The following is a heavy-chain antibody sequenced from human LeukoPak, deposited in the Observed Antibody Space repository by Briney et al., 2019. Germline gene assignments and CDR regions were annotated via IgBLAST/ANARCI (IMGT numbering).Heavy chain of an antibody. Sequence: RPSETLSLTCAVYGGSFSGYYWSWIRQPPGKGLEWIGEINHSGSTNYNPSLKSRVTISVDTSKNQFSLKLSSVTAADTAVYYCARRRGAARSFAYWGQGTLVTVSS. D-gene: IGHD6-6*01. J-gene: IGHJ4*02. CDR1: GGSFSGYY. CDR3: ARRRGAARSFAY. V-gene: IGHV4-34*01. CDR2: INHSGST.